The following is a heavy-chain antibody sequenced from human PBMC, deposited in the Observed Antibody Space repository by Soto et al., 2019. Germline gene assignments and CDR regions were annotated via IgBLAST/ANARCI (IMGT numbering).Heavy chain of an antibody. Sequence: SETLSLTCTVSGGSISSYYWSWIRQPPGKGLEWIGYIYYSGSTNYNPSLKSRVTISVDTSKNQFSLKLSSVTAADTAVYYCARDSWSYWIRGYCSFCSCYTPFDAFDIWGQXTMVTVSS. D-gene: IGHD2-15*01. J-gene: IGHJ3*02. V-gene: IGHV4-59*01. CDR1: GGSISSYY. CDR3: ARDSWSYWIRGYCSFCSCYTPFDAFDI. CDR2: IYYSGST.